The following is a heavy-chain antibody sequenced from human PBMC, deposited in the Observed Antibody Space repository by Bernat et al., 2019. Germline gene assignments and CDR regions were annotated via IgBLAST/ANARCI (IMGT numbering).Heavy chain of an antibody. Sequence: QLQLQESGPGMVKPSETLSLTCTVSGGSISSSSYYWGWIRQPPGKGLEWIGSIYYSGSTDYNPSLKSRVTISVDTSKNQFSLKLSSVTAAETAVYYCARRSLVCSFDPWGQGTLVTVSS. CDR2: IYYSGST. J-gene: IGHJ5*02. V-gene: IGHV4-39*01. D-gene: IGHD3-9*01. CDR1: GGSISSSSYY. CDR3: ARRSLVCSFDP.